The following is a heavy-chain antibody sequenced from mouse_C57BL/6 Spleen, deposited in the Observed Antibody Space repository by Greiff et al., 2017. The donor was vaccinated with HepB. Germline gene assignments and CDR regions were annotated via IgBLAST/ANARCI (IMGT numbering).Heavy chain of an antibody. V-gene: IGHV1-81*01. CDR1: GYTFTSYG. D-gene: IGHD1-1*01. CDR2: IYPRSGNT. Sequence: VKLQESGAELARPGASVKLSCKASGYTFTSYGISWVKQRTGQGLEWIGEIYPRSGNTYYNEKFKGKATLTADKSSSTAYMELRSLTSEDSAVYFCASITTEFAYWGQGTLVTVSA. CDR3: ASITTEFAY. J-gene: IGHJ3*01.